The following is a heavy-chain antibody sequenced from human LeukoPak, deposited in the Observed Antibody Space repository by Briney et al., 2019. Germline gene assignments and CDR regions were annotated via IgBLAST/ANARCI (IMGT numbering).Heavy chain of an antibody. CDR2: IYSSGRS. J-gene: IGHJ2*01. Sequence: SETLSLTCSVSGGSISSYYWSWIRQPAGKGLEYIGRIYSSGRSDYNPSLKSRVTMSVDTSKNQFSLKVTSVTAADTAVYYCARLALQHWYFDLWGRGTLVTVSS. CDR3: ARLALQHWYFDL. V-gene: IGHV4-4*07. CDR1: GGSISSYY.